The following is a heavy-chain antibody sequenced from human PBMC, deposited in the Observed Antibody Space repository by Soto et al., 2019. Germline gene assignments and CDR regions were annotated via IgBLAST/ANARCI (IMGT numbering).Heavy chain of an antibody. D-gene: IGHD2-8*01. V-gene: IGHV3-15*07. CDR2: IKSKTDGGTT. Sequence: EVQLVEPGGGLVKPGGSRRLSCAASDFTFSNAWMNWVHQAPGKGLAWVGRIKSKTDGGTTDYAAPVKGRFTISRDDSKNTLYLHMNRLKTEATAVYYCTTETRYYYSGVLGTWGQGTLVTVSS. J-gene: IGHJ5*02. CDR1: DFTFSNAW. CDR3: TTETRYYYSGVLGT.